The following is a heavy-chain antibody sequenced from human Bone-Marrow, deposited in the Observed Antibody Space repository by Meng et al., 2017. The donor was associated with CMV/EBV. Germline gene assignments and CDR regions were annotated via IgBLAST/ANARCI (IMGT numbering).Heavy chain of an antibody. J-gene: IGHJ4*02. D-gene: IGHD3-10*01. Sequence: ASVKVSCKTSGYTFTANFIHWVRHAPGQGLEWMGMINPSSGSTSSHQKFKDRVTMTSDTSATTAYLEMRSLKFEDAAMIYCARGKTGDGSVASRRNLDFWGQGPLVTIYS. CDR3: ARGKTGDGSVASRRNLDF. CDR2: INPSSGST. CDR1: GYTFTANF. V-gene: IGHV1-46*01.